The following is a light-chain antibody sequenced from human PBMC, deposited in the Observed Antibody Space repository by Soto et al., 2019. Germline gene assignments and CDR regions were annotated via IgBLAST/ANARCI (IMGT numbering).Light chain of an antibody. CDR2: KAS. CDR3: QQYNSYSYT. CDR1: QFISSW. Sequence: DIERTQSPSTLSASVGDRVTITCRASQFISSWLAWYQQKPGKAPKVLIYKASTLESGVPSRFSGSGSGTEFTLTISSLQPDDFATYYCQQYNSYSYTFGQGTKVDIK. V-gene: IGKV1-5*03. J-gene: IGKJ2*01.